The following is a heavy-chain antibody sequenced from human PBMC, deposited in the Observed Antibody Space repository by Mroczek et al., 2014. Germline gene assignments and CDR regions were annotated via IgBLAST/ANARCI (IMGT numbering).Heavy chain of an antibody. Sequence: VQLVQSGGGLVQPGGSLRLSCAASGFTFSSYWMSWVRQAPGKGLEWVANIKQDGSEKYYVDSVKGRFTISRDNAKNSLYLQMNSLRAEDTAVYYCARERSPVRGLYFDYWGQGTLVTVSS. CDR2: IKQDGSEK. V-gene: IGHV3-7*01. CDR3: ARERSPVRGLYFDY. CDR1: GFTFSSYW. J-gene: IGHJ4*02. D-gene: IGHD3-10*01.